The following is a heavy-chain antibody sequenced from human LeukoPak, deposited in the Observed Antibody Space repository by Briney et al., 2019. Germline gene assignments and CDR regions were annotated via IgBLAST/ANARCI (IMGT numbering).Heavy chain of an antibody. Sequence: ASVKVSCKASGYTFTSYDINWVRQATGQGLEWMGWMNPNSGNTGYAQKFQGRVTMTRNTSISTAYMELSSLRSEDTAVYYCARARRFSSTSQKPSYYYYYMDVWGKGTTVTVSS. V-gene: IGHV1-8*01. CDR2: MNPNSGNT. CDR1: GYTFTSYD. D-gene: IGHD2-2*01. CDR3: ARARRFSSTSQKPSYYYYYMDV. J-gene: IGHJ6*03.